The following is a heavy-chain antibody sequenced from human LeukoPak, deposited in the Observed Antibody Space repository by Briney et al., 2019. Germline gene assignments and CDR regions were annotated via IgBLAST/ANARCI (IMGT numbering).Heavy chain of an antibody. Sequence: PSETLSLTCTVSGGSISRSDYYWGWICQPPGKGLEWIGSVYYSGRTYYNPSLKSQVTISVDTSKNQSSLKVSSVTAADTAVYFCARAIGFDDSGRYYPDYWGQGTLVSVSS. CDR3: ARAIGFDDSGRYYPDY. V-gene: IGHV4-39*01. CDR1: GGSISRSDYY. CDR2: VYYSGRT. D-gene: IGHD3-10*01. J-gene: IGHJ4*01.